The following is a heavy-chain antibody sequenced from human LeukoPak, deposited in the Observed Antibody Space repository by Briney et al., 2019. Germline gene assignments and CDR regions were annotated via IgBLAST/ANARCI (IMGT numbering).Heavy chain of an antibody. J-gene: IGHJ4*02. Sequence: SETLSLTCTVSGGSISSYYWSWIRQPPGKGLEWIGYIYYSGSTNYNPSLKSRVTISVDTSKSQFSLNLMSVTAADTAVYYCSRDGSRGPFDYWGQGTLVTVSS. V-gene: IGHV4-59*12. D-gene: IGHD3-22*01. CDR1: GGSISSYY. CDR2: IYYSGST. CDR3: SRDGSRGPFDY.